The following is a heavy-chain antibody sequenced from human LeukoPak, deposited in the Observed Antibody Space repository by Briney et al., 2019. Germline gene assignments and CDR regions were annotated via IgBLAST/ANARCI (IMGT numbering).Heavy chain of an antibody. Sequence: ASVKVSCKVSGHPFYKYGINWVRQAPGQGLEWLGWVSVYNGNTNNVQTLQGRLTMTTDVSTSTAYMELRSLRSDDTAVYYCAGNYEGQGVVAAHWGQGTLVTVS. CDR1: GHPFYKYG. J-gene: IGHJ4*02. CDR3: AGNYEGQGVVAAH. CDR2: VSVYNGNT. D-gene: IGHD3-16*01. V-gene: IGHV1-18*01.